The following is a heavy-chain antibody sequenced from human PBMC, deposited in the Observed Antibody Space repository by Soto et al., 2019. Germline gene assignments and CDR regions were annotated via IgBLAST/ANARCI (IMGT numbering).Heavy chain of an antibody. J-gene: IGHJ5*02. D-gene: IGHD3-9*01. CDR1: GFTFSSYS. V-gene: IGHV3-21*01. Sequence: PGGSLRLSCAASGFTFSSYSMNWVRQAPGKGLEWVSSISSSSSYIYYADSVKGRFTISRDNARNSLYLQMNSLRAGDTAVYYCARVLRYFDWLLVHRWFDPWGQGTLVTVSS. CDR3: ARVLRYFDWLLVHRWFDP. CDR2: ISSSSSYI.